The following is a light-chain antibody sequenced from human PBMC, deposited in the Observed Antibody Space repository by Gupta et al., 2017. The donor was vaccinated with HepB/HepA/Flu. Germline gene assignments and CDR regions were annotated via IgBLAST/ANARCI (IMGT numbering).Light chain of an antibody. CDR3: SSYTDSNTVV. Sequence: QSALTPPASVSGSPGQSLILSCTGTSSDVGGYNYVCWYQQKPGKAPKLLIYDVSNRPSGASNRFSGSKSGNTASLTISGLQTEDEADYYCSSYTDSNTVVFGGGTKVTVL. J-gene: IGLJ3*02. CDR2: DVS. V-gene: IGLV2-14*03. CDR1: SSDVGGYNY.